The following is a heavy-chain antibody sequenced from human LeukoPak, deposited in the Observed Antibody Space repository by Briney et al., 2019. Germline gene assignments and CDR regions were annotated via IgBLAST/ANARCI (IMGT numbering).Heavy chain of an antibody. D-gene: IGHD2-21*02. CDR1: GGSISSYF. Sequence: SETLSLTCTVSGGSISSYFWSWIRQPPGKGLEWIGYIYDSGSTSYNPSLKSRVTISVDTSKNRFSLKLSSVTAADTAVYYCAREAYCGGDCYSGFDYWGQGTLATVSS. CDR2: IYDSGST. V-gene: IGHV4-59*01. J-gene: IGHJ4*02. CDR3: AREAYCGGDCYSGFDY.